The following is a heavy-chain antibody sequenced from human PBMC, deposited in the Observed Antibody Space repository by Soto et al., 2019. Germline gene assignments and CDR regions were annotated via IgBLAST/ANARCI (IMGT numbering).Heavy chain of an antibody. V-gene: IGHV6-1*01. CDR2: TYYRSRWYN. D-gene: IGHD3-16*01. J-gene: IGHJ5*02. CDR3: ARDGPPPFEYNWFDP. Sequence: SQTLSLTCAISGDSVSSNSAAWNWIRQSPSRGLEWLGRTYYRSRWYNDYAVSVKSRITVNPDTSKNQFSLHLNSVTPEDTAVYYCARDGPPPFEYNWFDPWGQGTLVTVSS. CDR1: GDSVSSNSAA.